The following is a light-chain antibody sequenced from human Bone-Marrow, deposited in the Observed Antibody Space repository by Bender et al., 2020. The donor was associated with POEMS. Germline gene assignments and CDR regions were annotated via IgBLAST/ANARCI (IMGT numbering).Light chain of an antibody. CDR1: SSDVGSYDL. Sequence: QSALTQSASVSGSPGQSITISCAGTSSDVGSYDLVSWYQQHPDKAPKLMIYEVTKRPSRVSNRFSGSKSGNTASLTISGLQAEDEADYYCLSYAGSLRVFGGGTKLTVL. V-gene: IGLV2-23*02. CDR3: LSYAGSLRV. J-gene: IGLJ3*02. CDR2: EVT.